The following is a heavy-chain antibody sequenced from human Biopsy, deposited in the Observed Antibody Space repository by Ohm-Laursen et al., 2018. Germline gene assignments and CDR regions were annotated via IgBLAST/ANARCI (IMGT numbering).Heavy chain of an antibody. CDR2: INPNSGNA. CDR3: ARVPAYPSIDGYYGLDL. CDR1: GYTFAGYY. J-gene: IGHJ6*02. Sequence: ASVKVSCKAYGYTFAGYYLHWVRQAPGHALERMGWINPNSGNANYAQSFQGRLTVTRDTSISTAYMELTSLTFDDTAIYYCARVPAYPSIDGYYGLDLWGQGTTVIVSS. V-gene: IGHV1-2*02. D-gene: IGHD3-9*01.